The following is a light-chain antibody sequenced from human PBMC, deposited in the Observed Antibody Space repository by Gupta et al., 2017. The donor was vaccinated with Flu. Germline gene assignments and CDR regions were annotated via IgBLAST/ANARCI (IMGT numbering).Light chain of an antibody. V-gene: IGLV3-21*02. Sequence: TARVTCGGNNIASKSVNWYQQKPGQAPVLVVHDDIDRPLGIPERFSGSNSGNTATLTISTVEAGDEADYYCQVWDSSSDRKGLVFGVGTKLTVL. CDR1: NIASKS. CDR2: DDI. CDR3: QVWDSSSDRKGLV. J-gene: IGLJ2*01.